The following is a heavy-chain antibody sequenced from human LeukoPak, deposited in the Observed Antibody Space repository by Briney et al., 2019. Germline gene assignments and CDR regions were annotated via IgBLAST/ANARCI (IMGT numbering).Heavy chain of an antibody. D-gene: IGHD4/OR15-4a*01. CDR1: GGSISSYY. CDR3: ATTMVHDPFDI. J-gene: IGHJ3*02. V-gene: IGHV4-59*08. Sequence: PSETLSLTCTVSGGSISSYYWSWIRQPPGKGLEWIGYIYYSGSTSYNPSLKSRVTISVDTSKNQFSLKLSSVTAADTAVYYCATTMVHDPFDIWGQGTMVTVSS. CDR2: IYYSGST.